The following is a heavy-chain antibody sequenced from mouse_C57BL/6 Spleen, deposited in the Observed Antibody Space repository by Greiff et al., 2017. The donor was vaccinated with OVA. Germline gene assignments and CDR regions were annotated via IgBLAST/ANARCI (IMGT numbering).Heavy chain of an antibody. CDR3: TRVGTRYFDV. Sequence: EVMLVESGEGLVKPGGSLKLSCAASGFTFSSYAMSWVRQTPEKRLEWVAYISSGGDYIYYADNVKGRFTISRDNARNTLYLQMSRLKSEDTAMYYCTRVGTRYFDVWGTGTTVTVSS. CDR1: GFTFSSYA. J-gene: IGHJ1*03. D-gene: IGHD1-1*02. CDR2: ISSGGDYI. V-gene: IGHV5-9-1*02.